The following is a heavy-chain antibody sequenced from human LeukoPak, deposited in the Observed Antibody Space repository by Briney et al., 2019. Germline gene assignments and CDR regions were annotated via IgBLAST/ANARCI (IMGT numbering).Heavy chain of an antibody. V-gene: IGHV3-48*01. CDR3: ARRLDY. CDR2: ISSTSSTI. CDR1: GFTLSTYS. J-gene: IGHJ4*02. Sequence: GGSLRLSCAASGFTLSTYSMNWVRQVPGKGLEWVSYISSTSSTIYYADSVKGRFTISRDNAKNSLYLQMNSLRAEDTAVYYCARRLDYWGQGTLVTVSS.